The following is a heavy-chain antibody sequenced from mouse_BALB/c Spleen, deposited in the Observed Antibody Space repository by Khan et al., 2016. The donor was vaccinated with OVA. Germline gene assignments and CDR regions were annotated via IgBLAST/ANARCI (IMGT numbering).Heavy chain of an antibody. D-gene: IGHD1-1*01. CDR1: GYSITSGYA. J-gene: IGHJ2*01. CDR2: ISYSGVT. CDR3: ARGNYYGDYFDY. Sequence: VQLVESGPGLVKPSQSLSLTCTVTGYSITSGYAWNWIRQFPGNKLEWMGYISYSGVTSYTPSLKSRISITRDTSKNQFFLQLNSVTTEDTATYYWARGNYYGDYFDYWGQGTTLTVSS. V-gene: IGHV3-2*02.